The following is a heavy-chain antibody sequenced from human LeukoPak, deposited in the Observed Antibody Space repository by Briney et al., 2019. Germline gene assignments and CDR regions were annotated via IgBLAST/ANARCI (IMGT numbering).Heavy chain of an antibody. D-gene: IGHD3-10*01. Sequence: NPSETLSLTCTVSGGSISSYYWSWIRQPPGKGLEWIGYIYYSGSTNYNPSLKSRVTISVDTSKNQFSLKLSSVTAADTAVYYCARQPGAGYFDLWGRGTLVTVSS. CDR2: IYYSGST. CDR3: ARQPGAGYFDL. CDR1: GGSISSYY. V-gene: IGHV4-59*01. J-gene: IGHJ2*01.